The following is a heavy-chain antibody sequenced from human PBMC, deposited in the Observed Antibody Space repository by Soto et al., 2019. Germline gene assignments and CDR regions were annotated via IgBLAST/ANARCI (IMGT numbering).Heavy chain of an antibody. D-gene: IGHD3-9*01. CDR1: GFTFSSYG. Sequence: QVQLVESGGGVVQPGRSLRLSCAASGFTFSSYGMHWVRQAPGKGLEWVAVISYDGSNKYYADSVKGRFTISRDNSKNTLYLQMNSLRAEDTAVYYCAKCHYDILTGDLYYYYGMDVWGQGTTVTGSS. V-gene: IGHV3-30*18. CDR2: ISYDGSNK. J-gene: IGHJ6*02. CDR3: AKCHYDILTGDLYYYYGMDV.